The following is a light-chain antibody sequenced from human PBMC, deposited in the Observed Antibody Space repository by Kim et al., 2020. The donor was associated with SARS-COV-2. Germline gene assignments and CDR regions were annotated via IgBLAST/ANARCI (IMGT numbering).Light chain of an antibody. CDR1: QSISSSY. Sequence: EIVLTQSPVTMSLSPGERATLSCRASQSISSSYLAWYQQKPGQAPRLLIYGASSRATGIPDRFSGSGSGTDFTLTISRLEPEDFAVYYCQQYGSSPWTFGQGTTVDIK. J-gene: IGKJ1*01. V-gene: IGKV3-20*01. CDR2: GAS. CDR3: QQYGSSPWT.